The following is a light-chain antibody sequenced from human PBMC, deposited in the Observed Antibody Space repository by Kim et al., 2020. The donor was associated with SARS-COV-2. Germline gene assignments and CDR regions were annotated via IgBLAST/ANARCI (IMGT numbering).Light chain of an antibody. CDR3: CSYAGSSNWV. CDR2: EVT. J-gene: IGLJ3*02. CDR1: RSDVGTYNH. V-gene: IGLV2-23*02. Sequence: QSALTQPASVSGSPGQSITISCTGSRSDVGTYNHVSWYQQYPGKAPKVMIYEVTKRPSGVSYRFSGSKSGITASLTISGLQAGDEADYYCCSYAGSSNWVFGRGTQLTVL.